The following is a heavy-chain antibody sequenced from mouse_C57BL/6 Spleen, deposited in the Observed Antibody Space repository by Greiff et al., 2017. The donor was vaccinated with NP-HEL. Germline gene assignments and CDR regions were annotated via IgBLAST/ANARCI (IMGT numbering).Heavy chain of an antibody. D-gene: IGHD2-4*01. CDR1: GYTFTSYW. J-gene: IGHJ4*01. CDR2: IDPNSGGT. Sequence: QVQLQQPGAELVKPGASVKLSCKASGYTFTSYWMHWVKQRPGRGLEWIGRIDPNSGGTKYNEKFKGKATFTADTSSNTAYMQLSSLTTEDSAIYYCARWGPDDYDLSYAMDYWGQGTSVTVSS. V-gene: IGHV1-62-3*01. CDR3: ARWGPDDYDLSYAMDY.